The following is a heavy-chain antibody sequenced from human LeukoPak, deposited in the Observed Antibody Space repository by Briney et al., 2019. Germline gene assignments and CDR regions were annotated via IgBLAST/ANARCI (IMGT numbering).Heavy chain of an antibody. Sequence: SETLSLTCAVYGGSFSGYYWSWTRQPPGKGLEWIGEINHSGSTNYNPSLKSRVTISVDTSKNQFSLKLSSVTAADTAVYYCARGPEDTATYFDYWGQGTLVTVSS. CDR2: INHSGST. CDR3: ARGPEDTATYFDY. CDR1: GGSFSGYY. V-gene: IGHV4-34*01. J-gene: IGHJ4*02. D-gene: IGHD4-17*01.